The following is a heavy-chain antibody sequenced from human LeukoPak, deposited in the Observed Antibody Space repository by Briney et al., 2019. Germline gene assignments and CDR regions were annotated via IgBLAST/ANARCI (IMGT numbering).Heavy chain of an antibody. CDR1: GGTFSSYA. CDR3: ARSAVEAFFDI. D-gene: IGHD2-15*01. CDR2: IIPIFDTA. Sequence: VASVKVSCKASGGTFSSYAISWVRQAPGQGLEWMGGIIPIFDTANYAQKFQGRVTITRDTSASTAYMELSSLRSEDTAVYYCARSAVEAFFDIWGQGTMVTVSS. J-gene: IGHJ3*02. V-gene: IGHV1-69*05.